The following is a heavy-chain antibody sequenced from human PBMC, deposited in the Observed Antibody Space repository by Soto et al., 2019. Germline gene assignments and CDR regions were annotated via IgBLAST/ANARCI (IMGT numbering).Heavy chain of an antibody. V-gene: IGHV3-64D*06. CDR3: VKGRGYCSSTSCPPFDY. CDR2: ISSNGGST. CDR1: GFTFSSYA. Sequence: PGGSVRLSCSASGFTFSSYAMHWVRQAPGKGLEYVSAISSNGGSTYYADSVKGRFTISRDNSKNTLYLQMSSLRAEDTAVYYCVKGRGYCSSTSCPPFDYWGQGTLVTVSS. J-gene: IGHJ4*02. D-gene: IGHD2-2*01.